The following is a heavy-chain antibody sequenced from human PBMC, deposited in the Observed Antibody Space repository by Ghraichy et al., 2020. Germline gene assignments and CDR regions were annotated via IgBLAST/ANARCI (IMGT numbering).Heavy chain of an antibody. J-gene: IGHJ4*02. CDR3: ARDSVAIFGVVINYSVDY. Sequence: GGSLRLSCAASGFTFSDYYMSWIRQAPGKGLEWVSYISSSGSTIYYADSVKGRFTISRDNAKNSLYLQMNSLRAEDTAVYYCARDSVAIFGVVINYSVDYWGQGTLVTVSS. D-gene: IGHD3-3*01. CDR1: GFTFSDYY. V-gene: IGHV3-11*01. CDR2: ISSSGSTI.